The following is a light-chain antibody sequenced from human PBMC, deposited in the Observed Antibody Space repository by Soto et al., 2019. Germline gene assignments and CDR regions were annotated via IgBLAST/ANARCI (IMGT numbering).Light chain of an antibody. Sequence: QTVVTQSHSASASLGASVKLTCTLRSGHRSYAIAWHQQQPEKGPRYLMKVKSDGTHIKGDGIPDRFSWSSSGAERYLTIFSLQSEDEADYYCQTWDTGIGVFGGGTKVTVL. J-gene: IGLJ3*02. CDR1: SGHRSYA. CDR2: VKSDGTH. CDR3: QTWDTGIGV. V-gene: IGLV4-69*02.